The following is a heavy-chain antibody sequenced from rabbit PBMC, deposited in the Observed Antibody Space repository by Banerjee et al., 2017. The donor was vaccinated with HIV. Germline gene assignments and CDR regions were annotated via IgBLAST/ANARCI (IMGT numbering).Heavy chain of an antibody. CDR1: GIDFSSYYY. CDR3: ARDYSYDSAGKTLNL. D-gene: IGHD6-1*01. CDR2: IYTGSGST. J-gene: IGHJ4*01. V-gene: IGHV1S40*01. Sequence: QSLEESGGDLVKPGASLTLTCKASGIDFSSYYYMCWVRQAPGKGLEWIGCIYTGSGSTYYASWAKGRFTISKTSSTTVTLQMTSLTAADTATYFCARDYSYDSAGKTLNLWGPGTLVTVS.